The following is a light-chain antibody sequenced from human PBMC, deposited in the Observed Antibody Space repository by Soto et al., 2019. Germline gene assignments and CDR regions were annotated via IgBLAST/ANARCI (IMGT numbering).Light chain of an antibody. CDR2: KAS. J-gene: IGKJ1*01. CDR3: QQYNRYST. CDR1: QSISSW. Sequence: DIQMTQSPSTLSASVGDRVTITFRASQSISSWLAWYQQRPGKAPKLLIHKASNLESGVPSRFSGSGSGTEFTLTISSLQPDDSATYYCQQYNRYSTFGQGTK. V-gene: IGKV1-5*03.